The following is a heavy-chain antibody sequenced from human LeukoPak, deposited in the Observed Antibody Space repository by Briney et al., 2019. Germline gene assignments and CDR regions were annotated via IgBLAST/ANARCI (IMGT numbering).Heavy chain of an antibody. CDR3: AKDLVRFGELLGAFDY. D-gene: IGHD3-10*01. CDR2: IRYDGSNK. CDR1: GFSVSSNY. V-gene: IGHV3-30*02. J-gene: IGHJ4*02. Sequence: GGSLRLSCAASGFSVSSNYVSWVRQAPGKGLEWVAFIRYDGSNKYYADSVKGRFTISRDNSKNTLYLQMNSLRAEDTAVYYCAKDLVRFGELLGAFDYWGQGTLVTVSS.